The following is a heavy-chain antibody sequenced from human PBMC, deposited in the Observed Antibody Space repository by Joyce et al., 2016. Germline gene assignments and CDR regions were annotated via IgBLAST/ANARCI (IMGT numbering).Heavy chain of an antibody. CDR2: ISPDGSKK. CDR1: GFTFNRYA. V-gene: IGHV3-30-3*01. Sequence: QVQLVESGGGVAQPGRSLRLSCAASGFTFNRYAMQWVRQTPGTGLEWVAVISPDGSKKVDSDSVKDRFIISRDNSNKMVFVQMNSLRVEDTGVYYCARSPSNSWHTFDSWGQGTLVSVSS. D-gene: IGHD2-2*01. CDR3: ARSPSNSWHTFDS. J-gene: IGHJ4*02.